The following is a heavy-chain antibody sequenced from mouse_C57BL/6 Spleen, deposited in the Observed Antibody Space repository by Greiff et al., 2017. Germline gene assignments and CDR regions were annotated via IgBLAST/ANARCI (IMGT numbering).Heavy chain of an antibody. J-gene: IGHJ2*01. CDR1: GFNIKDDY. V-gene: IGHV14-4*01. Sequence: VQLKESGAELVRPGASVKLSCTASGFNIKDDYMHWVKQRPAQGLEWIGWIDPEDGDTEYASKFQGKATITADTSSNTAYLQLSSLTSGDTAVYYCTTPFYYGYDGDYWGQGTTLTVSS. D-gene: IGHD2-2*01. CDR2: IDPEDGDT. CDR3: TTPFYYGYDGDY.